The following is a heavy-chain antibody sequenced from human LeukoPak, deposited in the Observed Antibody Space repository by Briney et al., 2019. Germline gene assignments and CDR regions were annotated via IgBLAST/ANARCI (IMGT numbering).Heavy chain of an antibody. Sequence: GASVKVSCKASGYTFTGYYIHWVRQAPGQGLEWMGWINPNSGGTNYAQKFQGWVTMTRDTPISTAYMELSRLTSDDTAVYYCASSGSGIAAVGTADYFDYWGQGALVTVSS. D-gene: IGHD6-13*01. CDR1: GYTFTGYY. CDR3: ASSGSGIAAVGTADYFDY. V-gene: IGHV1-2*04. J-gene: IGHJ4*02. CDR2: INPNSGGT.